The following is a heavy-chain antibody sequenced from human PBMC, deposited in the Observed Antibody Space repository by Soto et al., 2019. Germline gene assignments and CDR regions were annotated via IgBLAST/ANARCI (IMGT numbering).Heavy chain of an antibody. J-gene: IGHJ3*02. D-gene: IGHD3-16*02. CDR2: ISAYNGNT. V-gene: IGHV1-18*01. CDR1: GYTFISYG. Sequence: QVQLVQSGAEVKKPGASVKVSCKASGYTFISYGISWVRQAPGQGLEWMGWISAYNGNTKYAQKLQGRVTMTTDTSTRTAYMELRSLRSDDTAGYYCARDLDDYVWGSYPSPDSFDIWGQGTMVTVSS. CDR3: ARDLDDYVWGSYPSPDSFDI.